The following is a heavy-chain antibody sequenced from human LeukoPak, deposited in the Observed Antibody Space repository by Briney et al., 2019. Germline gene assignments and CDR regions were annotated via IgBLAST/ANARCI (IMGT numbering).Heavy chain of an antibody. D-gene: IGHD6-13*01. CDR2: IYTGDSDT. V-gene: IGHV5-51*01. Sequence: GESLKISCKGSGYSFTSYWIGWVRQMPGKGLEWMGIIYTGDSDTRYSPSFQGQVTISADKSISTVYLQWSSLKASDTAMYYCARRYSSSWYYFDYWGQGTLVTVSS. J-gene: IGHJ4*02. CDR3: ARRYSSSWYYFDY. CDR1: GYSFTSYW.